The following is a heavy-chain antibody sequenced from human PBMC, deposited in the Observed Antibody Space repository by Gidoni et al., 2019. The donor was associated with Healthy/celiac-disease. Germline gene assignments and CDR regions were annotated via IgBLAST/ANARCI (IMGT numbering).Heavy chain of an antibody. CDR2: IWYDGSNK. CDR3: ARGGLLYYYDSSGYSDY. J-gene: IGHJ4*02. Sequence: QVQLVESGGGVVQPGRSLRLSCAASGFTFSSYGMHWVRQAPGKGLGWVAVIWYDGSNKYYADSVKGRFTISRDNSKNTLYLQMNSLRAEDTAVYYCARGGLLYYYDSSGYSDYWGQGTLVTVSS. CDR1: GFTFSSYG. D-gene: IGHD3-22*01. V-gene: IGHV3-33*01.